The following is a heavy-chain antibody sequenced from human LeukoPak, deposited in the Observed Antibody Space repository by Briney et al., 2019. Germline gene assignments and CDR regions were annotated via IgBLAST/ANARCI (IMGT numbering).Heavy chain of an antibody. CDR3: ATQTISSGSYYYYYYMDV. D-gene: IGHD1-26*01. CDR1: GSRFTSYW. CDR2: IYPGDSDT. Sequence: GGSLKISCKGSGSRFTSYWIGWVRPMPGKGLEWVGIIYPGDSDTRYSPSFQGQFTISADKCISTAYLQWSSLKASDTAMYYCATQTISSGSYYYYYYMDVWGKGTTVTVSS. V-gene: IGHV5-51*01. J-gene: IGHJ6*03.